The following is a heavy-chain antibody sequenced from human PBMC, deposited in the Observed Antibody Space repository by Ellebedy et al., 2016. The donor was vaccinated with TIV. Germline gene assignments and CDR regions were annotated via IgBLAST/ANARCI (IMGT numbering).Heavy chain of an antibody. CDR1: GYTFSNYF. CDR3: ARSRSSGWLHTPDY. Sequence: AASVKVSCKASGYTFSNYFVHWVRQAPGEGLEWLGIINPSSGSTTYAQKLQGRLTMTRDTSTSTVYMELSSLRSEDTAVYYRARSRSSGWLHTPDYWGQGLLVTVSS. V-gene: IGHV1-46*04. CDR2: INPSSGST. D-gene: IGHD6-19*01. J-gene: IGHJ4*02.